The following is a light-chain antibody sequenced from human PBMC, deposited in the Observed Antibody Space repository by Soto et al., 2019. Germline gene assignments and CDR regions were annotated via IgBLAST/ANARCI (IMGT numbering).Light chain of an antibody. V-gene: IGKV3-15*01. CDR3: QQYNDWPRT. Sequence: EIVMTQFPATLSVPPGERATLSCMASQSFTSNLAWYQQKPGQAPRLLIYGASTRATDIPDRFSGSGSGTEFTLTISSLQSEDLAIYYCQQYNDWPRTFGQGTRLENK. J-gene: IGKJ5*01. CDR1: QSFTSN. CDR2: GAS.